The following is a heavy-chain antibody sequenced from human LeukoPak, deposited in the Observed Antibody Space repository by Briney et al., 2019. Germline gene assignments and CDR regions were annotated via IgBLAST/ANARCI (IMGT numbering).Heavy chain of an antibody. J-gene: IGHJ4*02. CDR1: GFTFSIYW. CDR3: ARPDFRRLGVTPGDH. CDR2: IKQDGSER. D-gene: IGHD2-21*02. Sequence: GGSLRLSCAASGFTFSIYWMSWVRQAPGKGLEWVANIKQDGSERYYVDSVKGRFIISRDNAKNSLYLQMNSLRVEDTAVYYCARPDFRRLGVTPGDHWGQGTLVTVSS. V-gene: IGHV3-7*03.